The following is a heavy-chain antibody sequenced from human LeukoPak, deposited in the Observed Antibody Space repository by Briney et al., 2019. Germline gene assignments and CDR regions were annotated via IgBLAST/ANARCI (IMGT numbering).Heavy chain of an antibody. J-gene: IGHJ4*02. CDR1: GFTFNIYW. Sequence: GGSLRLSCEISGFTFNIYWMTWVRQAPGKGLEWVANINEDGSELYYADSVKGRFTISRDNAKNSLYLQMSSLRVEDTAVYYCAKSYFGSGSYYSGWGQGILVTVSS. CDR2: INEDGSEL. D-gene: IGHD3-10*01. V-gene: IGHV3-7*03. CDR3: AKSYFGSGSYYSG.